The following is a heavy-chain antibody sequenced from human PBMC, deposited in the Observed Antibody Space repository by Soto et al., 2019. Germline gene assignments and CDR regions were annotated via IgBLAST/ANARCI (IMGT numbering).Heavy chain of an antibody. J-gene: IGHJ4*02. Sequence: GQLVESGGGLVQPGGSLRLSCAASGFTFSNYWMSWVRQAPGKGLEWVANIKQDGTEKNYVDSVRGRFTISRDNAKNSLDLQMNSLTAEDTAVYYCESVAIWGQGTLVTVYS. CDR2: IKQDGTEK. CDR3: ESVAI. CDR1: GFTFSNYW. D-gene: IGHD5-12*01. V-gene: IGHV3-7*01.